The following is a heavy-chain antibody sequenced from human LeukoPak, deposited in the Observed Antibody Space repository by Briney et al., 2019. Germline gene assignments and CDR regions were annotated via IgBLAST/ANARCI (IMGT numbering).Heavy chain of an antibody. J-gene: IGHJ4*02. CDR2: FDPEDGET. Sequence: ASVKVSCKVSGYTLTELSMHWVRQAPGKGLEWMGGFDPEDGETIYAQKFQGRVTMTEDTSTDTAYMELSGLRSEDTAVYYCATRAPDDNIVVVPAAVYYFDYWGQGTLVTVSS. CDR1: GYTLTELS. V-gene: IGHV1-24*01. CDR3: ATRAPDDNIVVVPAAVYYFDY. D-gene: IGHD2-2*01.